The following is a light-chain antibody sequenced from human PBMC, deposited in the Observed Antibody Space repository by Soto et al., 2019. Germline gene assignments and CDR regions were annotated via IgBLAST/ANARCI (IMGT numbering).Light chain of an antibody. Sequence: QSVLTQPPSASGTPGQRVTISCSGSSSNIGSNTVNWYHQLPGTAPKLLIYSKNRRPSGVPDRFSGSKAGTSASLAISGLQSEDDADYYCAAWDDSLNGPVFGGGTKLTVL. J-gene: IGLJ2*01. CDR1: SSNIGSNT. CDR3: AAWDDSLNGPV. V-gene: IGLV1-44*01. CDR2: SKN.